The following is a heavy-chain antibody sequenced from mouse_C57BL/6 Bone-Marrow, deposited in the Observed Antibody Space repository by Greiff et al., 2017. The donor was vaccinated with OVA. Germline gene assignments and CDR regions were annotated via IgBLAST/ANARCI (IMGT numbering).Heavy chain of an antibody. Sequence: QVQLQQSGPGLVQPSQSLSITCTVSGFSLTSYGVHWVRQSPGKGLEWLGVIWSGGSTDYNAAFISRLSISKDNSKSQVFFKMNSLQADDTAIYYCASSIDSPFAYWGQGTLVTVSA. J-gene: IGHJ3*01. CDR1: GFSLTSYG. CDR3: ASSIDSPFAY. D-gene: IGHD3-2*01. CDR2: IWSGGST. V-gene: IGHV2-2*01.